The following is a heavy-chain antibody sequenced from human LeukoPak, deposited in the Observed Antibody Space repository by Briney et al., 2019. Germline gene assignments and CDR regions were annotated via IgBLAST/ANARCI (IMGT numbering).Heavy chain of an antibody. CDR1: GFTFDDYA. D-gene: IGHD3-9*01. Sequence: GGSLRLSCAASGFTFDDYAMHWVRQAPGKGLEWVSGISWNSGSIGYADSVKGRYTISRDNAKNSLYLQMNSLRAEDTALYYCAKAYDILTGYESTFDYWGQGTLVTVSS. V-gene: IGHV3-9*01. J-gene: IGHJ4*02. CDR2: ISWNSGSI. CDR3: AKAYDILTGYESTFDY.